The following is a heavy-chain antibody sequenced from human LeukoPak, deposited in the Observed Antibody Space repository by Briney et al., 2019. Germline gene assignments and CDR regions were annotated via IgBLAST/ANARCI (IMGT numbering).Heavy chain of an antibody. D-gene: IGHD3-10*01. CDR2: ISGSGGST. J-gene: IGHJ4*02. CDR3: AKDFDRITMVRGVMGFDY. CDR1: GFTFSSYA. V-gene: IGHV3-23*01. Sequence: GGSLRLSCAASGFTFSSYATSWVRQAPGKGLEWVSAISGSGGSTYYADSVKGRFTISRDNSKNTLHLQMNSLRAEDTAVYYCAKDFDRITMVRGVMGFDYWGQGTLVTVSS.